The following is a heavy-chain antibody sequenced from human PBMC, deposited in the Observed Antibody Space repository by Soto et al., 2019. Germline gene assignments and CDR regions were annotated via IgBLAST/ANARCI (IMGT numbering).Heavy chain of an antibody. Sequence: PGGSLRLSCAASGFTFSRYWMSWVRQAPGKGLEWVANIKQDGSEKYYVDSVKGRFTISRDNAKNSLYLQMNSLRAEDTAVYYCAKARTTVTTYGSPFDPWGQGTLVTVSS. J-gene: IGHJ5*02. V-gene: IGHV3-7*01. CDR3: AKARTTVTTYGSPFDP. CDR1: GFTFSRYW. CDR2: IKQDGSEK. D-gene: IGHD4-4*01.